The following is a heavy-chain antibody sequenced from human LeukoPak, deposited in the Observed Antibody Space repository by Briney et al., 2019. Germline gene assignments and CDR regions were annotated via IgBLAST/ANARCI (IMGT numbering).Heavy chain of an antibody. CDR2: TYYRSKWYN. D-gene: IGHD6-13*01. CDR3: ARDWYSSSWYRFDY. V-gene: IGHV6-1*01. J-gene: IGHJ4*02. Sequence: SQTLSLTCVISGDSVSSNTAAWNWIRQSPSRGLEWLGSTYYRSKWYNDYAVSVKSRIIINADTSKNQFSLQLNSVTPEDTAVYYCARDWYSSSWYRFDYWGQGNLVTVSS. CDR1: GDSVSSNTAA.